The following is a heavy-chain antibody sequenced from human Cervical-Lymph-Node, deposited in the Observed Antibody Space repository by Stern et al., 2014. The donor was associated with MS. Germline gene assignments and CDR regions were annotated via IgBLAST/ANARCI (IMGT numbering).Heavy chain of an antibody. Sequence: VQLEESGGGVVQPGRSLRLSCVASGFTLSSHAMHWVRQAPGKGLEWVAVISFDTSNKYYSDSVRGRFTISRDNSKNTLYLQVSSLRAEDTAVYYCARVRNYDILTAFDAFDIWGPGTMVTVSS. CDR3: ARVRNYDILTAFDAFDI. J-gene: IGHJ3*02. CDR1: GFTLSSHA. CDR2: ISFDTSNK. V-gene: IGHV3-30*04. D-gene: IGHD3-9*01.